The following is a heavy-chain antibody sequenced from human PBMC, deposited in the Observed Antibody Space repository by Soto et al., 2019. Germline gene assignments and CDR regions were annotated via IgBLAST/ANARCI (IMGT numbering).Heavy chain of an antibody. CDR1: GGSISSYD. V-gene: IGHV4-59*01. CDR2: IYHSGRT. J-gene: IGHJ4*02. Sequence: SETLSLTCTVSGGSISSYDWSWIRQPPGKGLEWIGYIYHSGRTNYKPSLKSRVTISVDTSKNQFALKLSSVTAADTAVYYCARDSSWSLDYWGQGTLVTVSS. CDR3: ARDSSWSLDY. D-gene: IGHD6-13*01.